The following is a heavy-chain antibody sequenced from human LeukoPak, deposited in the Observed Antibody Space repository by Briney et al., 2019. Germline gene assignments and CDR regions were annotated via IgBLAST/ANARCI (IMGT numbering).Heavy chain of an antibody. J-gene: IGHJ4*02. Sequence: PSETLSLTCNVSGGSISNYYWNWIRQPPGKGLEWIGSIYHSGSTYYYPSLKSRVTISVDTSKNQFSLKLSSVTAADTAVYYCARSYIAAGGDLDYWGQGTLVTVSS. CDR2: IYHSGST. CDR3: ARSYIAAGGDLDY. CDR1: GGSISNYY. D-gene: IGHD2-15*01. V-gene: IGHV4-59*08.